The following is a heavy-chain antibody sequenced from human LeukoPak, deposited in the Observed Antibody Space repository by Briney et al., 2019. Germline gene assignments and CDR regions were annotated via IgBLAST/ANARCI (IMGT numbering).Heavy chain of an antibody. CDR1: GFTFSSYA. Sequence: QPGGSLRLSCAASGFTFSSYAMSWVRQAPGKGLEWVSAISGSGGSTYYADSVKGRFSTSRDNFKNTLYLQLNSLRVEDTAVYYCAKAHGGSYHSGIDWGQGTLVIVSS. CDR2: ISGSGGST. D-gene: IGHD1-26*01. CDR3: AKAHGGSYHSGID. J-gene: IGHJ4*02. V-gene: IGHV3-23*01.